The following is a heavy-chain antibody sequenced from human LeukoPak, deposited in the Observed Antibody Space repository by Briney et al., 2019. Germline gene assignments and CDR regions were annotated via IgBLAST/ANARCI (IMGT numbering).Heavy chain of an antibody. Sequence: GGSLRLSCAASGFNFRTFSMNWVRQAPGKGLEWVSVISVSGGATYYADSVKGRFTISRDNSKNTVYLQMNSLRAEDTAVYYCARDRLPYRGPPDFWGQGTLVTVSS. CDR3: ARDRLPYRGPPDF. CDR2: ISVSGGAT. CDR1: GFNFRTFS. V-gene: IGHV3-23*01. J-gene: IGHJ4*02. D-gene: IGHD2-21*01.